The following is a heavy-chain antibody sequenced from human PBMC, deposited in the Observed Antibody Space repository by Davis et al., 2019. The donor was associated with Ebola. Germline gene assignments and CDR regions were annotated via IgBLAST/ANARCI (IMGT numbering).Heavy chain of an antibody. CDR3: ARDTPGTFDY. J-gene: IGHJ4*03. Sequence: GESLKISCVASGFTFSSYAMSWVRQAPGKGLEWVSGISGSGASTYSADSVKGRFTISRDNSKNTLHLQMSSLRAEDTAVYYCARDTPGTFDYWGQGTPVTVSS. CDR2: ISGSGAST. D-gene: IGHD2-15*01. CDR1: GFTFSSYA. V-gene: IGHV3-23*01.